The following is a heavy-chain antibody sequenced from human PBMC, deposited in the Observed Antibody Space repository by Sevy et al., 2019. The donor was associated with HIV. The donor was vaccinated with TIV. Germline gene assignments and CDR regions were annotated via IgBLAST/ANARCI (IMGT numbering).Heavy chain of an antibody. CDR3: AKDLNSSGWYGRAFDI. D-gene: IGHD6-19*01. CDR1: GFTFSSYA. J-gene: IGHJ3*02. Sequence: GGSLRLSCAASGFTFSSYAMSWVRQAPGKGLEWVSAISGSGGSTYYADSVKGRFTISRDNSKNTLYLQMNSLRAEDTAVYYCAKDLNSSGWYGRAFDIWGQGTMVTVSS. V-gene: IGHV3-23*01. CDR2: ISGSGGST.